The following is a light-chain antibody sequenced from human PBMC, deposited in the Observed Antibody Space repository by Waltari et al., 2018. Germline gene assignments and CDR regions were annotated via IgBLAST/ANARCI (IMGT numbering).Light chain of an antibody. J-gene: IGKJ3*01. V-gene: IGKV1-5*03. CDR2: KAS. CDR1: QSISSW. Sequence: DIQMTQSPSTLSASVGDRVTITCRASQSISSWVAWYQQKPGTAPQLLIYKASTLETGVPSRFSGSGFGTEFTLTISSLQPDDFATYYCQQYNTYSAFGPGTKVDI. CDR3: QQYNTYSA.